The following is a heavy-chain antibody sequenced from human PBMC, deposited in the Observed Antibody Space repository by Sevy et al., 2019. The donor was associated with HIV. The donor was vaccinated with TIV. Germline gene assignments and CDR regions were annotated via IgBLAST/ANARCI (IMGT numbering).Heavy chain of an antibody. CDR3: ARGLIAAAGTYPYYYYYGMDV. V-gene: IGHV3-53*01. D-gene: IGHD6-13*01. Sequence: GGSLRLSCAASGFTVSSNYMSWVRQAPGKGLEWVSVIYSGGSTYYADSVKGRFTISRDNSKNTLYLQMNSLRAEDTAVHYCARGLIAAAGTYPYYYYYGMDVWGQGTTVTVSS. CDR1: GFTVSSNY. CDR2: IYSGGST. J-gene: IGHJ6*02.